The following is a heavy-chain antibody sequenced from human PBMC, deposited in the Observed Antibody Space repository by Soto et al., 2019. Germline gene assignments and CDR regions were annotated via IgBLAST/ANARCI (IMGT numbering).Heavy chain of an antibody. J-gene: IGHJ3*02. Sequence: EVQLLESGGGLVQPGGSLRLSCAASGFTFSSYAMSWVRQAPGKGLEWVSAISGSGGSTYYADSVKGRFTISRDNSKNTLYLKMNSPRAEETAVYYCGKDWGGGDYYDSSGYPYAFDIWGQGTMVTVSS. V-gene: IGHV3-23*01. CDR3: GKDWGGGDYYDSSGYPYAFDI. CDR1: GFTFSSYA. D-gene: IGHD3-22*01. CDR2: ISGSGGST.